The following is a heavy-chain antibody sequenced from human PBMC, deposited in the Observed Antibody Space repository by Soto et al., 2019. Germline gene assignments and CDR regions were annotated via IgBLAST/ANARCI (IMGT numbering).Heavy chain of an antibody. Sequence: GESRTLSCKRSGYIFTTYWIAWVRQMPGKGLEWMGSIHPGESDTRYSPSFQGQVTISADRSITTAYLQWSSLKASDTAMYYCARHEATYYNFYGMDVWGQGTTVTVS. V-gene: IGHV5-51*01. CDR3: ARHEATYYNFYGMDV. CDR1: GYIFTTYW. CDR2: IHPGESDT. J-gene: IGHJ6*02.